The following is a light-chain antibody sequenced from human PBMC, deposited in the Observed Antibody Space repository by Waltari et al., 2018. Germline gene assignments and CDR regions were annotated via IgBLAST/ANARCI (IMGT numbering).Light chain of an antibody. J-gene: IGLJ3*02. CDR1: SNDVGFSNS. V-gene: IGLV2-14*03. CDR2: DVS. Sequence: QSALTQPASVSGSPGQSVTISCTGTSNDVGFSNSVSWYQDHPGQGPKVIIYDVSDQPAGVSARCSGSNSGNTASLTISGLQAEDEADYYCSSESSDKVVLFGGGTKVTVL. CDR3: SSESSDKVVL.